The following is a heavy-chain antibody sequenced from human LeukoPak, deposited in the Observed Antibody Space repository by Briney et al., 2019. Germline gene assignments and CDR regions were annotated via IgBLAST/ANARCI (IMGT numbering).Heavy chain of an antibody. V-gene: IGHV5-51*01. CDR3: ARHPRNHYDNNPYYSPDAFDI. D-gene: IGHD3-22*01. Sequence: GESLKISCEASGCIFTNYWIGWVGKMSGGGLEWMGIIYPRKSDNTYSPSVQAQVTVSADKSVNTAYLQWSSLKASDTAMYYCARHPRNHYDNNPYYSPDAFDIWGQGTMVTVSS. J-gene: IGHJ3*02. CDR1: GCIFTNYW. CDR2: IYPRKSDN.